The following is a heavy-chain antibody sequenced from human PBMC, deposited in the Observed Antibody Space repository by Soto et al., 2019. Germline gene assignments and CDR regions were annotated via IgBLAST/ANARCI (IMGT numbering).Heavy chain of an antibody. Sequence: EVQLLESGGGLVQPGGSLRLSCAASGFTFSSYAMSWVRQAPGKGLEWVSAISGSGGSTYYADSVKGRFTISRDNSKNTLYRQMNSLSAEDTAVYYCAKGRDIVVVPAAICWFDPWGQGTLVTVSS. V-gene: IGHV3-23*01. D-gene: IGHD2-2*01. J-gene: IGHJ5*02. CDR2: ISGSGGST. CDR1: GFTFSSYA. CDR3: AKGRDIVVVPAAICWFDP.